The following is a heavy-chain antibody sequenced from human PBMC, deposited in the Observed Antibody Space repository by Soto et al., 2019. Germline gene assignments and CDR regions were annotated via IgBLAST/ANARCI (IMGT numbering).Heavy chain of an antibody. CDR3: ARGSTRYCSGGTRYWFDP. V-gene: IGHV3-21*01. CDR2: ISSSASHQ. J-gene: IGHJ5*02. CDR1: GFSFSSYS. Sequence: EVQLVESGGGLVKTGGSLRLSCAASGFSFSSYSMNWIRQAPGKGLEWVSSISSSASHQNYEASVKGRFTISRDNAKTSSYRQMNSLSAKDTAVYYCARGSTRYCSGGTRYWFDPWGQGTLVTVSS. D-gene: IGHD2-15*01.